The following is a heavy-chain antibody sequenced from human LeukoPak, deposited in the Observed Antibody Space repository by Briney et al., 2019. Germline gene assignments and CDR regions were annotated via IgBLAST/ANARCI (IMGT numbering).Heavy chain of an antibody. CDR2: IYYSGST. Sequence: NPSETLSRTCTVSGGSISSYYWSWIRQPPGKGLEWIGYIYYSGSTNYNPSLKSRVTISVDTSKNQFSLKLSSVTAADTAVYYCARIGHEDYYFDYWGQGTLVTVSS. V-gene: IGHV4-59*01. CDR3: ARIGHEDYYFDY. CDR1: GGSISSYY. J-gene: IGHJ4*02.